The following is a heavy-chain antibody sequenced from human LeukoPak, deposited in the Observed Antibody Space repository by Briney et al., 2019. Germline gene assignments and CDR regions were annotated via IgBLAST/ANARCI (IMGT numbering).Heavy chain of an antibody. V-gene: IGHV4-34*01. J-gene: IGHJ5*02. Sequence: SETLSLICAVYGGSLSGYYWTWIRQPPGKGLEWIGDINHGGSAVYNPSLKSRVIISVDRSKNQFSLKLTSMTAADTAVYYCAISSLTSWGQGTLVTVSS. CDR3: AISSLTS. CDR2: INHGGSA. CDR1: GGSLSGYY. D-gene: IGHD3-16*02.